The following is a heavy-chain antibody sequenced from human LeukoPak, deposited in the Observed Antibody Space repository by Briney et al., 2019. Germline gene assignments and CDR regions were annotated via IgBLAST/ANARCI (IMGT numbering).Heavy chain of an antibody. CDR1: GFTFSSYE. J-gene: IGHJ4*02. CDR2: ISSSGSTI. D-gene: IGHD3-10*02. V-gene: IGHV3-48*03. CDR3: AELGITMVGGV. Sequence: GGSLRLSCAASGFTFSSYEMNWVRQAPGKGLEWVSYISSSGSTIYYADSVKGRFTISRDNAKNSLYLQMNSLRAEDTAVYYCAELGITMVGGVWGQGTLVTVSS.